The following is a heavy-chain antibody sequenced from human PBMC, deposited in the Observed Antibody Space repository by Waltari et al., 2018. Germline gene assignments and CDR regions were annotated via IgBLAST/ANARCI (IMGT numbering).Heavy chain of an antibody. D-gene: IGHD3-22*01. Sequence: QVQLQESGPGLVKPSETLSLTCAVSGYSISSGYYWGWIRQPPVKGLEWIGSIYHSGSTYYNPSLKSRVTISVDTSKNQFSLKLSSVTAADTAVYYCAREGVYDSSGFGGYWGQGTLVTVSS. CDR3: AREGVYDSSGFGGY. CDR1: GYSISSGYY. CDR2: IYHSGST. V-gene: IGHV4-38-2*02. J-gene: IGHJ4*02.